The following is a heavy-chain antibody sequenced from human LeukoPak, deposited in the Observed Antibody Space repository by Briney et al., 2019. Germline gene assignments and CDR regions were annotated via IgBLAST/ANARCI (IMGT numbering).Heavy chain of an antibody. CDR2: IYYSGST. CDR1: GGSISSYY. Sequence: SETLSLTCTVPGGSISSYYWSWIRQPPGKGLEWIGYIYYSGSTNYNPSLKSRVTISVDTSKNQFSLKLSSVTAADTAVYYCARGGSTVTPVSAFDIWGQGTMVTVSS. J-gene: IGHJ3*02. D-gene: IGHD4-17*01. CDR3: ARGGSTVTPVSAFDI. V-gene: IGHV4-59*08.